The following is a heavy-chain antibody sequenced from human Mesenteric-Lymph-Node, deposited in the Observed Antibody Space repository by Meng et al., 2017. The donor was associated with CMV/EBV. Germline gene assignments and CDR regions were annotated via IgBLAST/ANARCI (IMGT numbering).Heavy chain of an antibody. CDR3: ALMGLGFDY. J-gene: IGHJ4*02. Sequence: LSLTCTVSGGSISSYYWSWIRQHPGKGLEWIGYIYYSGSTNYNPSLKSRVTISVDTSKNQFSLKLSSVTAADTAVYYCALMGLGFDYWGQGTLVTVSS. V-gene: IGHV4-59*01. CDR2: IYYSGST. CDR1: GGSISSYY. D-gene: IGHD2-8*01.